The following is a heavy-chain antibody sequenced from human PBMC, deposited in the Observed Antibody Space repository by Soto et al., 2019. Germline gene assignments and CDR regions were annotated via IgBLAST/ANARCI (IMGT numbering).Heavy chain of an antibody. D-gene: IGHD2-21*02. V-gene: IGHV1-2*02. J-gene: IGHJ6*02. CDR2: INPNSGGT. CDR3: ARVDGAARAYCGSDCYYYYGMDV. Sequence: ASVKVSCKASGYTFTGYYMHWVRQAPGQGLEWMGWINPNSGGTNYAQKFQGRVTMTRDTSISTAYMELSRLRSDDTAVYYCARVDGAARAYCGSDCYYYYGMDVWGQGTTVTVSS. CDR1: GYTFTGYY.